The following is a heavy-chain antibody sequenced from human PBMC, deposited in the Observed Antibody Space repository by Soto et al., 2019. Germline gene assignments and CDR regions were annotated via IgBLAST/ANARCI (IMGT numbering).Heavy chain of an antibody. CDR2: ISGSGGST. CDR1: GFTFSSYA. D-gene: IGHD2-2*01. J-gene: IGHJ6*03. Sequence: EVQLLESGGGLVQPGGSLRLSCAASGFTFSSYAMSWVRQAPGKGLEWVSAISGSGGSTYYADSVKGRFTISRDNSKNTLYLQMNSLRAEDTAVYYCASGYCSSTSCYLVPHYYYYYMDVWGKGTTVTVSS. V-gene: IGHV3-23*01. CDR3: ASGYCSSTSCYLVPHYYYYYMDV.